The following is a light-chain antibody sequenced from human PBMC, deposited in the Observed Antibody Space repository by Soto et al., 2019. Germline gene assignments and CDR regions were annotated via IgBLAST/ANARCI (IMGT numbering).Light chain of an antibody. V-gene: IGKV3-11*01. J-gene: IGKJ4*01. CDR3: QQRSNWPYLT. CDR1: QSVSGY. Sequence: EIVLTQSPDTLSLSPGERATLSCRASQSVSGYLGWYQQKPGQAPRLLIYDASNRAYGVPARFRGSGSGTNFTLTIGILEPEDYAVYDCQQRSNWPYLTFGGGTRV. CDR2: DAS.